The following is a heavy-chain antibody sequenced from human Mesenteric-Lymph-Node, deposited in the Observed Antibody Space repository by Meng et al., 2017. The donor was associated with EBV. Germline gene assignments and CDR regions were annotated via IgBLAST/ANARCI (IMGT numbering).Heavy chain of an antibody. CDR2: ISHNGHT. Sequence: QVQVQESGPGLVKPSGTLSLTCAVSGGSITTNNYWSWVRQPPGKGLEWIAEISHNGHTNYSPSLKSRVTISIDKSKNQFSLKVDSVTAADTAVYYCARERGAGTYQGFDFWGQGTLVTVSS. D-gene: IGHD3-10*01. CDR3: ARERGAGTYQGFDF. J-gene: IGHJ4*02. V-gene: IGHV4-4*02. CDR1: GGSITTNNY.